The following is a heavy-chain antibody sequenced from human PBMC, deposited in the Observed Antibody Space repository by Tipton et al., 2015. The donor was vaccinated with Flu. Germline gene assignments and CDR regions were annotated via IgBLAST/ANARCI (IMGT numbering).Heavy chain of an antibody. J-gene: IGHJ4*02. Sequence: SLRLSCAASGFTFSSYSMNWVRQAPGKGLEWVSSISSSSSYIYYADSVKGRFTISRDNAKNSLYLQMNSLRAEDTAVYYYARGGGYYYGSGSYYKDSLFDYWGQGTLVTVSS. CDR3: ARGGGYYYGSGSYYKDSLFDY. CDR2: ISSSSSYI. CDR1: GFTFSSYS. D-gene: IGHD3-10*01. V-gene: IGHV3-21*01.